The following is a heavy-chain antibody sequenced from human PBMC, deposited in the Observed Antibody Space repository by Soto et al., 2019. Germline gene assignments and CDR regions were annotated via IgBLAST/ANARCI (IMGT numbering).Heavy chain of an antibody. CDR3: AADAPRYDFWSGYPSDYYYYGMDV. J-gene: IGHJ6*02. CDR2: IVVGSGNT. V-gene: IGHV1-58*01. D-gene: IGHD3-3*01. CDR1: GFTFTSSA. Sequence: SVKVSCKASGFTFTSSAVQWVRQARGQRLEWIGWIVVGSGNTNYAQKFQERVTITRDMSTSTAYMELSSLRSEDTAVYYCAADAPRYDFWSGYPSDYYYYGMDVWGQGTTVTVSS.